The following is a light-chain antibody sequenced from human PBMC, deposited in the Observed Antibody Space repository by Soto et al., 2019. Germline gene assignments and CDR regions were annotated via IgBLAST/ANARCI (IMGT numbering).Light chain of an antibody. Sequence: EIVLTQSPATLSVSPGERATLSCRASQSVSSNLAWYQQKPGQAPRLLIYGASTRATGIPARFSGSGSGTEFTLTISSLQSEDFAVYYCQQYNNWPPRATFGQGTRLETK. J-gene: IGKJ5*01. CDR2: GAS. CDR3: QQYNNWPPRAT. V-gene: IGKV3-15*01. CDR1: QSVSSN.